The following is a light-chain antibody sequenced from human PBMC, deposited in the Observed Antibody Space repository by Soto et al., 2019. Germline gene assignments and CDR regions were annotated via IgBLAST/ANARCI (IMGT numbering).Light chain of an antibody. CDR3: QSESTGYVL. CDR1: SGHSSYA. CDR2: VNSDGSH. J-gene: IGLJ2*01. V-gene: IGLV4-69*01. Sequence: QPVLTQSPSASASLGASVKLTCTLSSGHSSYAIAWHQQQPEKGPRYLMKVNSDGSHSKGDGIPDRFSGSSSGAERYFTITSHQAEEEADYYCQSESTGYVLFGGGTKLTVL.